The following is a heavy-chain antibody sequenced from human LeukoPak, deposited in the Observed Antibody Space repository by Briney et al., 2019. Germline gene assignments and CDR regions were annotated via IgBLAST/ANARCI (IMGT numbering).Heavy chain of an antibody. CDR1: GFTFSSYS. Sequence: GGSLRLSCAVSGFTFSSYSMNWVRQAPGKGLEWVSSISSSSSYIYYADSVKGRFTISRDNAKNSLYLQMNSLRAEDTAVYYCARDQDSYADYWGQGTLVTVSS. V-gene: IGHV3-21*01. CDR2: ISSSSSYI. D-gene: IGHD5-18*01. J-gene: IGHJ4*02. CDR3: ARDQDSYADY.